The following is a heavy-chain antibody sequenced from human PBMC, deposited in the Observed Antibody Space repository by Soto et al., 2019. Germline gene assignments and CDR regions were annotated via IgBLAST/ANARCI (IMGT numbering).Heavy chain of an antibody. CDR2: IYYSGST. CDR1: GGSISSYY. CDR3: ARDQTGGYSYGHYYYYMDV. J-gene: IGHJ6*03. V-gene: IGHV4-59*01. Sequence: ASETLSLTCTVSGGSISSYYWSWIRQPPGKGLEWIGYIYYSGSTNYNPSLKSRVTISVDTSKNQFSLKLSSVTAADTAVYYCARDQTGGYSYGHYYYYMDVWGKGTTVTVSS. D-gene: IGHD5-18*01.